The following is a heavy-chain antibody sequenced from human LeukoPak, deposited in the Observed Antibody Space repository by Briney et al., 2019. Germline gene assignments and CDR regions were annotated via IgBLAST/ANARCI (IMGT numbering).Heavy chain of an antibody. CDR2: VYSSGGT. J-gene: IGHJ4*02. V-gene: IGHV4-61*10. CDR3: ARDGYSGNDGL. Sequence: SETLSLTCTVSGGSISSSTYFWNWIRQPAGKGLEWIGRVYSSGGTNYNPSLESRVTLSVDTSKNQFSLKLSSVTAADTAVYYCARDGYSGNDGLWGQGTLVTVSS. D-gene: IGHD5-12*01. CDR1: GGSISSSTYF.